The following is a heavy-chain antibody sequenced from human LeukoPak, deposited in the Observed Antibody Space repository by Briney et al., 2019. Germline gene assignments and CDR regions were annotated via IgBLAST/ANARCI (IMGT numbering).Heavy chain of an antibody. Sequence: SSETLSLTCTVSGGSISSSSYYWGWIRQPPGKGLEWIGSIYYSGSTNYNPSLKSRVTISVDTSKNQFSLKLSSVTAADTAVYYCARLAHYSNYVPTHSDYWGQGTLVTVSS. CDR2: IYYSGST. V-gene: IGHV4-39*07. CDR3: ARLAHYSNYVPTHSDY. CDR1: GGSISSSSYY. D-gene: IGHD4-4*01. J-gene: IGHJ4*02.